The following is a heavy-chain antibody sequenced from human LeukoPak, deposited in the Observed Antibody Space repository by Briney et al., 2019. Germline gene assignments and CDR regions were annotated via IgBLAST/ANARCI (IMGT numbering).Heavy chain of an antibody. J-gene: IGHJ6*02. CDR3: ARAFYYDFWSGYYYYYYGMDV. V-gene: IGHV1-8*01. D-gene: IGHD3-3*01. CDR2: MNPNSGAT. CDR1: GYTFTSYD. Sequence: ASVKVSCKASGYTFTSYDFNWLRQATGQGPEWMGWMNPNSGATGYAQKFQGRITMTRSASINTAYMELTDLRAEDTAVYYCARAFYYDFWSGYYYYYYGMDVWGQGTTVTVSS.